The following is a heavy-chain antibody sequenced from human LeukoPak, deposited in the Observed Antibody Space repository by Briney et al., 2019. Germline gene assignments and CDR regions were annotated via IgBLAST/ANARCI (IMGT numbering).Heavy chain of an antibody. CDR2: INHSGST. V-gene: IGHV4-34*01. D-gene: IGHD2-2*01. J-gene: IGHJ4*02. CDR3: ARGGVLVPAEFDF. Sequence: TSSETLSLTCAVYGGSFSGYYWSWIRQPPEKGLEWIGEINHSGSTIYNPSLKSRVTFSIDTSKNQFSLNLNSVTAADTAVYYCARGGVLVPAEFDFWGQGTLVTVSS. CDR1: GGSFSGYY.